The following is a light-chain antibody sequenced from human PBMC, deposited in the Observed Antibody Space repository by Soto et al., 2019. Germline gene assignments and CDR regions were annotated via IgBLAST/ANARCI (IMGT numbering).Light chain of an antibody. V-gene: IGKV3-15*01. CDR3: HQYNNWPQT. CDR1: QSVNST. Sequence: EIVLTQSTGTLSLSPGEIATLSCMASQSVNSTLAWYQQRPGQAPRVLIYAASTRATGIPARFSGSGSGTEFTLTISSLRSEDFAVYYCHQYNNWPQTFGQGTKVDIK. J-gene: IGKJ1*01. CDR2: AAS.